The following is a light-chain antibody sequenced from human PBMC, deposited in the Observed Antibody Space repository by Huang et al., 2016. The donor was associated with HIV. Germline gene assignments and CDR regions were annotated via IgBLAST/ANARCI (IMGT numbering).Light chain of an antibody. V-gene: IGKV2-30*01. Sequence: DVVMTQSPLSLPVTLGQPASISCRSRQSLVYSDANTYWNWFQQRPGQSPRRLIYKFSNRDSGVPDRFSCSGSGTDFTLKISRVEAEDVGVYYCMQGTHWPLTFGGGTKVEIK. CDR1: QSLVYSDANTY. CDR3: MQGTHWPLT. J-gene: IGKJ4*01. CDR2: KFS.